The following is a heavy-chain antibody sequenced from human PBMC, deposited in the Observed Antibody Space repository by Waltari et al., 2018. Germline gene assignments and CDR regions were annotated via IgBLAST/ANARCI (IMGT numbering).Heavy chain of an antibody. D-gene: IGHD6-13*01. V-gene: IGHV4-59*01. CDR2: IYYSGST. CDR3: ATRNPAAAGPFYYYYYMDV. Sequence: QVQLQESGPGLVKPSETLSLTCTGSGGSISSYYWSWIRQPPGTGLEWIGYIYYSGSTNYNPSLKSRVTISVDTSKNQFSLKLSSVTAADTAVYYCATRNPAAAGPFYYYYYMDVWGKGTTVTVSS. J-gene: IGHJ6*03. CDR1: GGSISSYY.